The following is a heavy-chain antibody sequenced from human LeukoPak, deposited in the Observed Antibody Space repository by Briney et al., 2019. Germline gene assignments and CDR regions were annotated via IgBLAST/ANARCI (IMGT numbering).Heavy chain of an antibody. D-gene: IGHD3-22*01. CDR2: INHSGST. J-gene: IGHJ4*02. V-gene: IGHV4-34*01. CDR3: ARGGRFHVIGMIVVVTPPFDY. CDR1: GGSFGGYY. Sequence: PSETLSLTCAVYGGSFGGYYWSWIRQPPGKGLEWIGEINHSGSTNYNPSLKSRVTISVDTSKNQFSLKLSSVTAADTAVYYCARGGRFHVIGMIVVVTPPFDYWGQGTLVTVSS.